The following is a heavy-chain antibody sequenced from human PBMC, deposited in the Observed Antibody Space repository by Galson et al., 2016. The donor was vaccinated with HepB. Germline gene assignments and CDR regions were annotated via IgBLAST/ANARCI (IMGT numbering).Heavy chain of an antibody. Sequence: SLRLSCAASGFSFSNFAMSWVRQAPGKGLEWVAIIKQDGSEVYYADSVNGRFTISRDNARDSLFLHMNNVRVEDTAVYSCAGGNGWLIQDWGQGTLVTVSS. CDR3: AGGNGWLIQD. J-gene: IGHJ1*01. V-gene: IGHV3-7*03. CDR2: IKQDGSEV. CDR1: GFSFSNFA. D-gene: IGHD6-19*01.